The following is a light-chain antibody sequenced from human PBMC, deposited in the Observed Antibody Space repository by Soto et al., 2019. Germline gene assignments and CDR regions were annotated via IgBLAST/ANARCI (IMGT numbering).Light chain of an antibody. Sequence: QSALTQPPSASGSPGQSVTISCTGTSSDVGGYNYVSWYQQHPGKAPKVMIYEVSKRPSGVPDRFSGSKSGNTASLTVSGLLAEDEADYYCSSYAGSNLVFGGGTKLTVL. CDR2: EVS. CDR3: SSYAGSNLV. V-gene: IGLV2-8*01. J-gene: IGLJ2*01. CDR1: SSDVGGYNY.